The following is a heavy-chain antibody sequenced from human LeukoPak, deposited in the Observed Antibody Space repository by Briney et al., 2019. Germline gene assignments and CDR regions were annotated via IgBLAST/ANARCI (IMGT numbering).Heavy chain of an antibody. V-gene: IGHV3-30*18. CDR2: ISYDGSNQ. D-gene: IGHD3-22*01. Sequence: GRSLRLSCAASGFTFSSYGMHWVRQAPGKGLEWVTVISYDGSNQYYADSVKGRFTVSRDDSKNKLYLQMNSLRAEDTALYYCAKSLTYDSSGYIAYWGQGTLVTVSS. J-gene: IGHJ4*02. CDR3: AKSLTYDSSGYIAY. CDR1: GFTFSSYG.